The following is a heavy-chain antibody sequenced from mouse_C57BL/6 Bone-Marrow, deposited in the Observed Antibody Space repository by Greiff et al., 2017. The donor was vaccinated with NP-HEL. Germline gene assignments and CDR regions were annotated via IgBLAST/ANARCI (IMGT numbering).Heavy chain of an antibody. CDR3: ARGGIYYDYSMDY. Sequence: QVQLQQPGAELVKPGASVKMSCKASGYTFTSYWITWVKQRPGQGLEWIGDIYPGSGSTNYNEKFKSKATLTVDTSSSTAYMQLSSLTSKDSAVYYCARGGIYYDYSMDYWGQGTSVTVSS. V-gene: IGHV1-55*01. CDR2: IYPGSGST. CDR1: GYTFTSYW. D-gene: IGHD2-4*01. J-gene: IGHJ4*01.